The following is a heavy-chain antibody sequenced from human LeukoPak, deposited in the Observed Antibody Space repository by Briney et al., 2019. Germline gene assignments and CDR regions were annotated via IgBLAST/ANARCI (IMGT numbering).Heavy chain of an antibody. CDR2: IYHNGHT. Sequence: PSETLSLTCTVSGDSINIGGYFWSWIRQPPGKGLEWIGYIYHNGHTYYNPSLDSRVTISIDRSKNQFSLRLASMTAADTAVYYCARGSSDTDMKNWFDPWGLGTVVTVSS. CDR3: ARGSSDTDMKNWFDP. V-gene: IGHV4-30-2*01. D-gene: IGHD5-18*01. J-gene: IGHJ5*02. CDR1: GDSINIGGYF.